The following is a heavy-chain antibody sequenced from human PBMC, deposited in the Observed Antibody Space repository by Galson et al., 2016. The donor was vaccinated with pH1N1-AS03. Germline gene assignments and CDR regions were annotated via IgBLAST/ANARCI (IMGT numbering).Heavy chain of an antibody. D-gene: IGHD4-17*01. J-gene: IGHJ4*02. CDR3: ARDTSTTATTHFDC. CDR1: GYTFTSYG. V-gene: IGHV1-69*04. CDR2: IIPILGIT. Sequence: SVKVSCKASGYTFTSYGISWVRQAPGQGLEWMGRIIPILGITDYAQKFQGRVTITADKSTSTAYMELSSLRSEDTAVYYCARDTSTTATTHFDCWGQGTLVTISS.